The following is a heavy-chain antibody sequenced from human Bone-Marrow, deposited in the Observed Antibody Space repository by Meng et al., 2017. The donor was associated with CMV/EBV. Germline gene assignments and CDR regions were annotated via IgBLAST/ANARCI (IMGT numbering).Heavy chain of an antibody. CDR3: ARAGSHDFWSGYLSYYYYYGMDV. D-gene: IGHD3-3*01. Sequence: ASVKVSCKASGYTFTSYDINWVRQATGQGLEWMGWMNPNSGNTGYAQKFQGRVTITRNTSISTAYMELSSLRSEDTAVYYCARAGSHDFWSGYLSYYYYYGMDVWSQRSTVTVSS. J-gene: IGHJ6*02. V-gene: IGHV1-8*03. CDR2: MNPNSGNT. CDR1: GYTFTSYD.